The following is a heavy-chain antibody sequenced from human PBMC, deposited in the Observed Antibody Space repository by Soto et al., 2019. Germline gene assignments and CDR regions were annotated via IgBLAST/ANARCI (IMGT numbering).Heavy chain of an antibody. V-gene: IGHV3-53*01. CDR2: IFPGGTT. CDR1: GFSVNSDY. J-gene: IGHJ4*02. CDR3: ARGFHYGTIDS. D-gene: IGHD3-10*01. Sequence: GGSLRLSCVASGFSVNSDYMSWVRQAPGKGLEWVSLIFPGGTTYYAESVKGRFTISKDSSKSTLYLQMSNLRVEDTGIFYCARGFHYGTIDSWGQGALVTVSS.